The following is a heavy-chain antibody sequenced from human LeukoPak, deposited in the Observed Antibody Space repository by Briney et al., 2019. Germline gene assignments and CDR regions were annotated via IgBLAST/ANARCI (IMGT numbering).Heavy chain of an antibody. Sequence: HSGGSLRLSCAASGFTFSQYWMSWVRQAPGKGLEWVANIKHDGSEKQDGSEKNYVDSVKGRFTISRDNAKNSLYLQMNGLRAEDTAVYYCARSGRGVDSFYFYMDVWGKGTTVTVSS. CDR3: ARSGRGVDSFYFYMDV. CDR2: IKHDGSEKQDGSEK. CDR1: GFTFSQYW. J-gene: IGHJ6*03. V-gene: IGHV3-7*01. D-gene: IGHD3-10*01.